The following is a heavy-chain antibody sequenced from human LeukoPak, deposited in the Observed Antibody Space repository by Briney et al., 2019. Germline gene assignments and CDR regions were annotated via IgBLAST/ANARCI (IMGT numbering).Heavy chain of an antibody. CDR2: ISAYNGNT. CDR3: ARVGYYYDSSGEGY. CDR1: GYTFTSYG. J-gene: IGHJ4*02. D-gene: IGHD3-22*01. V-gene: IGHV1-18*04. Sequence: PWASVKVSCKASGYTFTSYGISWVQQAPGQGLEWMGWISAYNGNTNYAQKLQGRVTMTTDTSTSTAYMELRSLRSDDTAVYYCARVGYYYDSSGEGYWGQGTLVTVSS.